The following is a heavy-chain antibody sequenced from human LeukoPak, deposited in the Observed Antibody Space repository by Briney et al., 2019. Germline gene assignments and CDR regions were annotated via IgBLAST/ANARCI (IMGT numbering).Heavy chain of an antibody. CDR2: MSYTGST. D-gene: IGHD5-24*01. CDR3: ATDGYFEV. CDR1: GGSITTSTYY. J-gene: IGHJ2*01. Sequence: SETLSLTCTVSGGSITTSTYYWGWIRQPPGKGLEWIGYMSYTGSTSYNPSLRSRVTISVDKSKNQFSLKLTSVTAADTAVYFCATDGYFEVWGRGTLVTVSS. V-gene: IGHV4-61*05.